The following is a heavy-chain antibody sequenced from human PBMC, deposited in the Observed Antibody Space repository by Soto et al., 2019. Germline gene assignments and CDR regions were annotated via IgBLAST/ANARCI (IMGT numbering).Heavy chain of an antibody. CDR1: GFTFSSYA. CDR2: IGGSGGSP. Sequence: GGSLRVSCAASGFTFSSYAMTWVRQAPGKGLEWVSAIGGSGGSPYYADSVKGRFTISRDNSKNTLYLQMNSLRAEDTATYYCSSGYHQRSLDYWGQGTQVTVSS. V-gene: IGHV3-23*01. CDR3: SSGYHQRSLDY. D-gene: IGHD3-22*01. J-gene: IGHJ4*02.